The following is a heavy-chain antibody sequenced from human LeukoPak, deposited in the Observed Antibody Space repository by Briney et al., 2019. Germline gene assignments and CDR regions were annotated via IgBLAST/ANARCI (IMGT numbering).Heavy chain of an antibody. CDR1: GGSFSCYY. CDR2: IKHSGRT. D-gene: IGHD3-3*01. J-gene: IGHJ4*02. CDR3: ARGLEPLRSFDY. Sequence: PSETLSLTCAVYGGSFSCYYLSWIRQPPGKGLDWLGEIKHSGRTNYNPSLKNRVTISVDTSKNQFSLKLRSVTAADTAVYYCARGLEPLRSFDYWGPGTLVNVSS. V-gene: IGHV4-34*01.